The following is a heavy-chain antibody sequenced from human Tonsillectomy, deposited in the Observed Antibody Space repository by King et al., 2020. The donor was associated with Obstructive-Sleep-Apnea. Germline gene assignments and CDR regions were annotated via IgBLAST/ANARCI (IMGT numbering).Heavy chain of an antibody. CDR2: IIPIFGTA. CDR1: GGTFSSYA. V-gene: IGHV1-69*01. J-gene: IGHJ3*02. D-gene: IGHD6-19*01. Sequence: QLVQSGAEVKKPGSSVKVSCKASGGTFSSYAISWVRQAPGQGLEWMGGIIPIFGTANYAQKFQGRVTITADESTSTAYMGLSSLRSEDTAVYYCARDGGIAVAGFDAFDIWGQGTMVTVSS. CDR3: ARDGGIAVAGFDAFDI.